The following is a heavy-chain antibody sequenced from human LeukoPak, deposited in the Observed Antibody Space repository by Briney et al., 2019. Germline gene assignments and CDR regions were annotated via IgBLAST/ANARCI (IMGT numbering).Heavy chain of an antibody. J-gene: IGHJ4*02. D-gene: IGHD3-10*01. V-gene: IGHV1-46*01. CDR3: ARGDRMVRGVEAFDY. CDR2: INPSGGST. Sequence: ASVKVSCKASGYTFTSYYMHWVRQAPGQGLEWMGIINPSGGSTSYAQKFQGRGTMTRDTPTSTVYMELSSLRSEDTAVYYCARGDRMVRGVEAFDYWGQGTLVTVSS. CDR1: GYTFTSYY.